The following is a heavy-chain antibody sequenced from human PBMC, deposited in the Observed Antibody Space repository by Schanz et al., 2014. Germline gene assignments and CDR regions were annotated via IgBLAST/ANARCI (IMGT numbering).Heavy chain of an antibody. D-gene: IGHD3-22*01. V-gene: IGHV1-69*04. CDR1: GGTFSSFG. J-gene: IGHJ5*02. CDR3: AREVGLYDRGWFDP. Sequence: QVQLVQSGGEMKKPGASVKVSCKASGGTFSSFGINWVRQAPGQGLEWMGRIIPSLGLAKYEQKFQDKVTITADKSSDTAYMELSSLRSEDTAVYYCAREVGLYDRGWFDPWGQGTLVTVSS. CDR2: IIPSLGLA.